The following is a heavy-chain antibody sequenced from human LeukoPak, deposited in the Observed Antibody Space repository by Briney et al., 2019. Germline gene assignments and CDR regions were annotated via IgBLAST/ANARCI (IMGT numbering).Heavy chain of an antibody. D-gene: IGHD3-16*01. V-gene: IGHV4-34*01. J-gene: IGHJ4*02. CDR2: INHSGST. CDR1: GGSFSGYY. Sequence: SETLSLTCAVYGGSFSGYYWSWIRQPPGKGLEWIGEINHSGSTNYNPSLKSRVTISVDTSKNQFSLELRSVTAADTAVYYCARGWGGYNDYWGQGTLVTDSS. CDR3: ARGWGGYNDY.